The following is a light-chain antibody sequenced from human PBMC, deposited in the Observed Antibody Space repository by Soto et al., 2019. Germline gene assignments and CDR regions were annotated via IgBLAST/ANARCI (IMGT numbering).Light chain of an antibody. Sequence: QSVLTQPPSASGTPGQGVTISCSGSSSNIGSRHVYWYQQFPGTAPKLLIYRNDQRPSGVPDRFSGSKSGTSASLAISGLRSEDEADYYCATWDDNLSGFYVFGTGTKLTVL. CDR3: ATWDDNLSGFYV. J-gene: IGLJ1*01. V-gene: IGLV1-47*01. CDR1: SSNIGSRH. CDR2: RND.